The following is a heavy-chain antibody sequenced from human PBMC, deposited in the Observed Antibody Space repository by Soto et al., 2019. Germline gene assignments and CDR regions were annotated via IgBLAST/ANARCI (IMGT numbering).Heavy chain of an antibody. CDR3: ARSSYYSDYFFDY. J-gene: IGHJ4*02. Sequence: PSETLSLTCTVSGGSISSGGYYWSWIRQHPGKGLEWIGYIYHSGTTYYKSSLKSRLTISVDTSKNQFSLKLSSVTAADTAVYYCARSSYYSDYFFDYWGQGTLVTVSS. CDR2: IYHSGTT. V-gene: IGHV4-31*03. D-gene: IGHD3-10*01. CDR1: GGSISSGGYY.